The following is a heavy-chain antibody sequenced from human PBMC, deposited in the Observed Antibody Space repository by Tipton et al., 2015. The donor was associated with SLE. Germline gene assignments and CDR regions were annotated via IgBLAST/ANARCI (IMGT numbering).Heavy chain of an antibody. CDR2: IYSGGST. CDR1: GFTVSTNY. CDR3: ARDSDYDFWRGHLDAFDM. Sequence: SLRLSCAASGFTVSTNYMSWVRQAPGKGLEWVSVIYSGGSTSYADFVRGRFTISRDSLKNTVYLQMNSLRAEDTAMYFCARDSDYDFWRGHLDAFDMWGQGIMVTVSS. J-gene: IGHJ3*02. V-gene: IGHV3-53*05. D-gene: IGHD3-3*01.